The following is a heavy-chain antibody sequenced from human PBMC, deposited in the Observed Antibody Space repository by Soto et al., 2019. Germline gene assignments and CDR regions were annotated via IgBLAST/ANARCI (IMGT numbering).Heavy chain of an antibody. Sequence: SETLSLTCAVYGGSFSGYYWSWIRQPPGKGLEWIGEINHSGSTNYNPSLKSRVTISVDTSKNQFSLKLSSVTAADTAVYYCARANADGPPNSKDYYFDYWGQGTLVTVSS. V-gene: IGHV4-34*01. CDR2: INHSGST. CDR3: ARANADGPPNSKDYYFDY. D-gene: IGHD4-4*01. CDR1: GGSFSGYY. J-gene: IGHJ4*02.